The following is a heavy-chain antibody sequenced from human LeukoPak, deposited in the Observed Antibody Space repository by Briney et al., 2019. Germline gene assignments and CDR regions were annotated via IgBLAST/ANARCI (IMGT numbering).Heavy chain of an antibody. V-gene: IGHV1-2*02. CDR2: INPNSGGT. J-gene: IGHJ4*02. CDR1: GYTFTGYY. D-gene: IGHD3-22*01. Sequence: ASVKVSCKASGYTFTGYYMHWVRQAPGQGLEWMGWINPNSGGTNYAQKVQGRVTMTTDTSTSTAYMELRSLRFDDTAVYYCARDTYDTIGNYLDYWGQGTLVTVSS. CDR3: ARDTYDTIGNYLDY.